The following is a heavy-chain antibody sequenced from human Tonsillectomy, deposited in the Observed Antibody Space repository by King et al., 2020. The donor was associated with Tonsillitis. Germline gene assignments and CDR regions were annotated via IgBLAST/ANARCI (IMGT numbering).Heavy chain of an antibody. CDR1: GGSFSGSY. Sequence: VQLQQWGAGLLKPSETLSLTCAVYGGSFSGSYWSWIRQPPGKGLEGIGEINHSGSTNYNPSLKSRVTISVDTSKNQFSLKVSSVTAADTAVYYCAREQVGATYFDYWGQGSLVTVSS. CDR2: INHSGST. D-gene: IGHD1-26*01. J-gene: IGHJ4*02. V-gene: IGHV4-34*01. CDR3: AREQVGATYFDY.